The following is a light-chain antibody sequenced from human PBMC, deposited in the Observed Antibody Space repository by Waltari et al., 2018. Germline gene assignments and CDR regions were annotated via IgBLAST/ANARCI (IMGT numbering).Light chain of an antibody. J-gene: IGKJ2*01. Sequence: EIVLTQSPATLSLSPGERATLSCRASQSIGRFLAVYQQKVGQAPRLLIYYAFNRAPGVPARFSGSGSGTDFTLTISSLEPEDFVVYFCQQRSNWPRTFGQGTKLEIK. CDR2: YAF. CDR1: QSIGRF. CDR3: QQRSNWPRT. V-gene: IGKV3-11*01.